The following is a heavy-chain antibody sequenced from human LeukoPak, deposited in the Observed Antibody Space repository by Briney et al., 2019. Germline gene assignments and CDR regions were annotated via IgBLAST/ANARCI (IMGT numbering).Heavy chain of an antibody. J-gene: IGHJ4*02. CDR3: ARGLGAVAGTEYYFDY. V-gene: IGHV4-59*01. CDR1: GGSISSYY. Sequence: SGTLSLTCTVSGGSISSYYWSWIRQPPGKGLEWIGYIYYSGSTNYNPSLKSRVTISVDTSKNQFSLKLSSVTAADTAVYYCARGLGAVAGTEYYFDYWGQGTLVTVSS. D-gene: IGHD6-19*01. CDR2: IYYSGST.